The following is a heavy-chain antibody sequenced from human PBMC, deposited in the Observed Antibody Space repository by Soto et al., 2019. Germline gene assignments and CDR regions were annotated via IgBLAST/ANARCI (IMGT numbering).Heavy chain of an antibody. CDR3: ARVISSGWYGFDY. CDR2: IYSGGST. D-gene: IGHD6-19*01. CDR1: GFTVSSNY. J-gene: IGHJ4*02. Sequence: PGGSLRLSCAASGFTVSSNYMSWVRQAPGKGLEWVSVIYSGGSTYYADSVKGRFTISRDNSKNTLYLQMNSLRAEDTAVYYCARVISSGWYGFDYWAREPWSPSPQ. V-gene: IGHV3-53*01.